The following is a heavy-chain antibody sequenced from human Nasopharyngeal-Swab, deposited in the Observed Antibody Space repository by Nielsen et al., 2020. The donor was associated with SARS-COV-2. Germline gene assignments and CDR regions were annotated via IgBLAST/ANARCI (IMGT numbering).Heavy chain of an antibody. D-gene: IGHD6-13*01. CDR2: ITWNGRVI. CDR1: GFSFDDFA. CDR3: TKDMDASGIAADAYFDT. V-gene: IGHV3-9*01. J-gene: IGHJ4*02. Sequence: SLKISCAASGFSFDDFAIHWVRQSPGKSLEWVSGITWNGRVIGYADSVKGRFTISRDNAKSSLYLQMNSLRPEDTAFYYCTKDMDASGIAADAYFDTWGQGTLVTVSA.